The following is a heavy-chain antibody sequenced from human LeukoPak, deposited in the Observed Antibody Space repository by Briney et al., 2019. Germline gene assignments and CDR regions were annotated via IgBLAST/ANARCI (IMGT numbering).Heavy chain of an antibody. J-gene: IGHJ5*01. CDR3: ATTPAGPSVDTAMISLNWFDS. D-gene: IGHD5-18*01. Sequence: SVKVSCKASGGTFSSYAISWVRQAPGQGLEWMGGIIPIFGTANYAQKFQGRVTITADESTSTAYMELSSLRSEDTAVYYCATTPAGPSVDTAMISLNWFDSWGQGTLVTVSS. V-gene: IGHV1-69*13. CDR2: IIPIFGTA. CDR1: GGTFSSYA.